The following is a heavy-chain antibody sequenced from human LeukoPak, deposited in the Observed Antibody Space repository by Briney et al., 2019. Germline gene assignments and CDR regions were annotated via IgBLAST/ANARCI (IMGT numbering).Heavy chain of an antibody. V-gene: IGHV3-30*03. CDR1: GFTFSSYG. CDR3: ARESSTGGMGV. CDR2: ISYDGSNK. Sequence: GRSLRLSCAASGFTFSSYGMHWVRQAPGKGLKWVAVISYDGSNKYYADSVKGRFTISRDNSKNTLYLQMNSLRAEDTAVYYCARESSTGGMGVWGQGTTVTVSS. D-gene: IGHD2-2*01. J-gene: IGHJ6*02.